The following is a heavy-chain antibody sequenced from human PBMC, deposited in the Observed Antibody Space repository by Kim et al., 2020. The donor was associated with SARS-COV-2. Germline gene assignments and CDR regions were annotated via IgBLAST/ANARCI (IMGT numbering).Heavy chain of an antibody. Sequence: GGSLRLSCTASGFTFNNYAMNWVRQAPGKGLEWVSAISGSGGSTYQADSVKGRFTISRDNSKNTLYLQMNSLRAEDTAVYYCAKDLSGEYYYYYGMDVWGQGTTVTVSS. D-gene: IGHD3-16*01. CDR1: GFTFNNYA. V-gene: IGHV3-23*01. CDR2: ISGSGGST. CDR3: AKDLSGEYYYYYGMDV. J-gene: IGHJ6*02.